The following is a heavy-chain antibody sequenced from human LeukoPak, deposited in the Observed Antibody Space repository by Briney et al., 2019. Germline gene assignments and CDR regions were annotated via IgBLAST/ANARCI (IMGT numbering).Heavy chain of an antibody. CDR1: GGTFSSYA. J-gene: IGHJ2*01. CDR3: ARSIDITGDFYWYFDL. Sequence: GASVKVSCKASGGTFSSYAISWVRQAPGQGLEWMGGIIPIFGTANYAQKFQGRVTITADESTSTAYMELSSLRSEDTAVYYCARSIDITGDFYWYFDLWGRGTLVTVSS. CDR2: IIPIFGTA. D-gene: IGHD1-20*01. V-gene: IGHV1-69*13.